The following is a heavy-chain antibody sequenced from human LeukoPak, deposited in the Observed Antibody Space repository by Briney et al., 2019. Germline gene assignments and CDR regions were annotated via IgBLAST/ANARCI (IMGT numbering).Heavy chain of an antibody. Sequence: ASVKVSCKASGYTFTSYDINWVRQATGQGLEWMGWMNPNSGNTGYAQKFQGRVTITRNTSISTAYMELSSLRSEGTAVYYCARGGRYCSSTSCSYYMDVWGKGTTVTVSS. CDR2: MNPNSGNT. J-gene: IGHJ6*03. CDR1: GYTFTSYD. D-gene: IGHD2-2*01. CDR3: ARGGRYCSSTSCSYYMDV. V-gene: IGHV1-8*03.